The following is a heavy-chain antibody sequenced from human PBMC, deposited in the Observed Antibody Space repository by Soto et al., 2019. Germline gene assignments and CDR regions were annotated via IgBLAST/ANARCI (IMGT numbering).Heavy chain of an antibody. J-gene: IGHJ4*02. V-gene: IGHV1-8*01. D-gene: IGHD2-2*02. CDR3: ASRYCSSTSCYSWYFDY. CDR1: GYTFTSYD. CDR2: MNPNSGNT. Sequence: QVQLVQSGAEVKKPGASVKVSCKASGYTFTSYDINWVRQATGQGLEWMGWMNPNSGNTGYAQKFQGRVTMTRNTSISTAYMELSSLRSEDTAVYYCASRYCSSTSCYSWYFDYWGQGTLVTVSS.